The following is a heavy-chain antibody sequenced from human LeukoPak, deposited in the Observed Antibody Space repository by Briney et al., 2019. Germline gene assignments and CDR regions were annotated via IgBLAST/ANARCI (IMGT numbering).Heavy chain of an antibody. D-gene: IGHD6-19*01. J-gene: IGHJ4*02. V-gene: IGHV3-9*01. CDR1: GFTFDDYA. CDR2: ISWNSGSI. Sequence: GGSLRLSCAASGFTFDDYAMHWVRQAPGKGLEWVSGISWNSGSIGYADSVKGRFTISRDNAKNSLYLQINSLKAEDTALYYCAKSPRVSSSYFDYWGQGTLVTVSS. CDR3: AKSPRVSSSYFDY.